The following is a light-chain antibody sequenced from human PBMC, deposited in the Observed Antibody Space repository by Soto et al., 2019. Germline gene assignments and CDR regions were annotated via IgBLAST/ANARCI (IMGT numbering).Light chain of an antibody. CDR1: QVISTS. Sequence: DIHLTQSPSFLSASVGDSVTITFLASQVISTSLAWYQVKPGKAPKIMIYADYTLESGVPSRFSATVSGTEFSLTITSLQPEDFATYYCQQLFDSPITFGQGTRLAIK. J-gene: IGKJ5*01. V-gene: IGKV1-9*01. CDR3: QQLFDSPIT. CDR2: ADY.